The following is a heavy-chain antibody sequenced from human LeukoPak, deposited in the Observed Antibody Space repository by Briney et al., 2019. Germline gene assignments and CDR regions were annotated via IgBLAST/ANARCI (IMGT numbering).Heavy chain of an antibody. V-gene: IGHV3-30*03. J-gene: IGHJ4*02. CDR3: ARDLAIAVAGMGNY. D-gene: IGHD6-19*01. CDR2: ISYDGSNK. CDR1: GFTFSSYG. Sequence: PGGSLRLSCAASGFTFSSYGMHWVRQAPGKGLEWVAVISYDGSNKYYADSVKGRFTISRDNSKNTLYLQMNSLRAEDTAVYYCARDLAIAVAGMGNYWGQGTLVTVSS.